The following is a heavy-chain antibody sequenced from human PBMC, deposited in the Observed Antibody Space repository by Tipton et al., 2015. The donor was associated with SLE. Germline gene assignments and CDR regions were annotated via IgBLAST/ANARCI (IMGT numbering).Heavy chain of an antibody. CDR3: AKEKGYLEHQMDV. J-gene: IGHJ6*04. V-gene: IGHV3-21*01. CDR1: GFRVSGYT. D-gene: IGHD5-12*01. Sequence: SLRLSCVASGFRVSGYTMDWVRQAPGKGLEWVSTISISGAYISYTDSVRGRFTISKDTAKNSLYLEMNSLRAEDSAVYYCAKEKGYLEHQMDVWGKGTTVTVLS. CDR2: ISISGAYI.